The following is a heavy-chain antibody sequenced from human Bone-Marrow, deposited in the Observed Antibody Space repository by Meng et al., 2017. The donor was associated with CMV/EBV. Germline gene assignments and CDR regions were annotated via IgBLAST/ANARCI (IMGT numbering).Heavy chain of an antibody. J-gene: IGHJ4*02. CDR3: AREGIEAPSHYFDY. D-gene: IGHD6-6*01. Sequence: ASVKVSCKASGYTFTSYYMHWVRQAPGQGLEWMGIINPIGGSTSYAQKFQGRVTMTRDTSTRTVYMEVNSLRSDDTAVYFCAREGIEAPSHYFDYWGQGTLVTVSS. V-gene: IGHV1-46*01. CDR2: INPIGGST. CDR1: GYTFTSYY.